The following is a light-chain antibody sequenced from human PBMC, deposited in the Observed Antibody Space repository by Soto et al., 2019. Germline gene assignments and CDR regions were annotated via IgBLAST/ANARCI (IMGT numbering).Light chain of an antibody. CDR3: QQYNVWHPIT. CDR1: QNINNN. V-gene: IGKV3-15*01. Sequence: DIVMTQSPATLSVSAGERATLSCRASQNINNNLAWYQQKPGQAPRLLIHGASTRANGVPARFSGSGSGTEYTITINSRQSEDFAVYYCQQYNVWHPITFGQGTRLEIK. CDR2: GAS. J-gene: IGKJ5*01.